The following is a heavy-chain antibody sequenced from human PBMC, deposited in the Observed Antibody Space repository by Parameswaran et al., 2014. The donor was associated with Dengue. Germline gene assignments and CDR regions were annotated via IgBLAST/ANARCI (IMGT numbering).Heavy chain of an antibody. CDR2: INPSGDST. J-gene: IGHJ4*02. CDR3: ARTIVGNTGSPFDY. Sequence: WVRQAPGQGLEWMGIINPSGDSTTNAQNFQDRVTMTWDMSTTTVYMEVSSLRSDDTAVYFCARTIVGNTGSPFDYWGQGTLVTVSS. V-gene: IGHV1-46*01. D-gene: IGHD1-26*01.